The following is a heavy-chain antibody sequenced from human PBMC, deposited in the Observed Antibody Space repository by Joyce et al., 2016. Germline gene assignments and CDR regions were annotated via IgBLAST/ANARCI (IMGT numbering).Heavy chain of an antibody. CDR3: ARSQWLAPLMY. V-gene: IGHV4-34*01. Sequence: QVQLQQWGAGLLKPSETLSLTCAVSGGPFRGFCWTWVRQPPGKGLEWIGDIQNSGVTNYNPSLKTRVTFSVDTSKNQFSLKLTSLSAADTAVYYCARSQWLAPLMYWGQGTPVTVSS. CDR1: GGPFRGFC. J-gene: IGHJ4*02. CDR2: IQNSGVT. D-gene: IGHD6-19*01.